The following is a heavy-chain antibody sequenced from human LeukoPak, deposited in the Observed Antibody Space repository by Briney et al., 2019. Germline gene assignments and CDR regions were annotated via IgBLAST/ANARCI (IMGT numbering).Heavy chain of an antibody. D-gene: IGHD3-22*01. Sequence: GGSLRLSCAASGFTFSSYGMHWVRQAPGKGLEWVAVIAYDGSSQFYAESVKGRFVISRDNAKNSLYLQMNSLRDEDTAVYYCASRSFGYYYDSSGYALDAFDIWGQGTMVTVSS. V-gene: IGHV3-33*05. CDR3: ASRSFGYYYDSSGYALDAFDI. CDR2: IAYDGSSQ. CDR1: GFTFSSYG. J-gene: IGHJ3*02.